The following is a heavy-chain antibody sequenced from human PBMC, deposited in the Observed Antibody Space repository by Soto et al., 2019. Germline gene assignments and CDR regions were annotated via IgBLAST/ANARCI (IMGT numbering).Heavy chain of an antibody. CDR2: IYSGGST. Sequence: PGGSLRLSCAASGFTVSSNYMSWVRQAPGKGLEWVSVIYSGGSTYYADSVKGRFTISRDNSKNTLYLQMNSLRAEDTAVYYCARDLGYCSGGSCYSSGAFDIWGQGTMVTVSS. J-gene: IGHJ3*02. D-gene: IGHD2-15*01. CDR1: GFTVSSNY. V-gene: IGHV3-66*01. CDR3: ARDLGYCSGGSCYSSGAFDI.